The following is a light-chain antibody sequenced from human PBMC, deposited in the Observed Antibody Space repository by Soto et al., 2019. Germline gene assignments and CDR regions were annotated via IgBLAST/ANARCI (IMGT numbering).Light chain of an antibody. Sequence: QSALTQPASVSGSPGQSITISCTGTSSDIGAYNFVSWYQQHPGKAPTLMLYDVNIRPSGVSNRFSGSQSGNTASLTISGLQAEDEADYYCTSWTTSTTLIFGGGTKVTVL. J-gene: IGLJ2*01. CDR1: SSDIGAYNF. CDR3: TSWTTSTTLI. CDR2: DVN. V-gene: IGLV2-14*03.